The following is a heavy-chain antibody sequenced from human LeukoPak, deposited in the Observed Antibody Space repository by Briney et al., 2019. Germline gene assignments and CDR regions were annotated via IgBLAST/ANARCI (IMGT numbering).Heavy chain of an antibody. CDR1: GFTFSTYW. V-gene: IGHV3-7*01. D-gene: IGHD3-10*01. CDR2: TREDGSEK. Sequence: GGSLRLSCTASGFTFSTYWMSWVRQAPGKGLEWVANTREDGSEKYYVDSVKGRFTISRDNAKNSLYLQMNSLRAEDTAVYYCARELTGHYYGSGSFFDYWGQGTLVTVSS. J-gene: IGHJ4*02. CDR3: ARELTGHYYGSGSFFDY.